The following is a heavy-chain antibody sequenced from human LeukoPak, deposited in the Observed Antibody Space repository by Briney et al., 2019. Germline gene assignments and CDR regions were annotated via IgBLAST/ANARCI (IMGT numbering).Heavy chain of an antibody. Sequence: SETLSLTCTVPGGSISSYYWSWIRQPPGKGLEWIGYIYYSGSTNYNPSLKSRVTISVDTSKNQFSLKLNSVTAADTAMYYCARRLPGYSGYGSLDYWGQGTLVTVSS. J-gene: IGHJ4*02. CDR2: IYYSGST. D-gene: IGHD5-12*01. CDR1: GGSISSYY. V-gene: IGHV4-59*01. CDR3: ARRLPGYSGYGSLDY.